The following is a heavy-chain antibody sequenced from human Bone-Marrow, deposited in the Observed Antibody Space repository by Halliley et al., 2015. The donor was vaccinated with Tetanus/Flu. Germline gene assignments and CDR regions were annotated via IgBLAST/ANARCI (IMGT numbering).Heavy chain of an antibody. D-gene: IGHD3-22*01. Sequence: TLSLTCTVSGGSVSSGSYFWSWIRQPPGRGLEWIGGIYYTGSTNYNPSRKSRLTISVDTSKNQFSLRLSSVTAADTAVYYCARHFFDRVPYIGHWGQGTLVTVPS. CDR1: GGSVSSGSYF. J-gene: IGHJ1*01. V-gene: IGHV4-61*01. CDR3: ARHFFDRVPYIGH. CDR2: IYYTGST.